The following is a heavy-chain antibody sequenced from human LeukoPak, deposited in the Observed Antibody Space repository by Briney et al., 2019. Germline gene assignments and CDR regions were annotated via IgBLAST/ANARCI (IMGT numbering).Heavy chain of an antibody. D-gene: IGHD3-3*01. CDR2: ITWNGGST. V-gene: IGHV3-20*01. CDR1: GFSFYDYG. CDR3: ARDGKRVTTQFYYYGIDL. Sequence: GGSLRLSCTAAGFSFYDYGMSWVRQIPGRGLEWVAGITWNGGSTDYAVSVRGRFTISRDNAKKSVYLQMNSLRVEDVALYHCARDGKRVTTQFYYYGIDLWGQGTTVTVSS. J-gene: IGHJ6*02.